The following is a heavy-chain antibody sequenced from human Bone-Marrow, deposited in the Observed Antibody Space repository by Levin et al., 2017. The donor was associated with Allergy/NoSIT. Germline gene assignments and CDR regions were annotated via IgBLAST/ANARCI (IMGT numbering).Heavy chain of an antibody. CDR3: ARDLIVTTISGFDV. J-gene: IGHJ6*02. CDR1: GDSVSSDRAT. D-gene: IGHD5-12*01. CDR2: TYYRSKWIN. Sequence: SQTLSLTCVISGDSVSSDRATWNWIRQSPSRGLEWLGRTYYRSKWINEYAVSVRSRITINPDTSKNHFSLQLKSVTPEDTAVYYCARDLIVTTISGFDVWGQGTTVTVSS. V-gene: IGHV6-1*01.